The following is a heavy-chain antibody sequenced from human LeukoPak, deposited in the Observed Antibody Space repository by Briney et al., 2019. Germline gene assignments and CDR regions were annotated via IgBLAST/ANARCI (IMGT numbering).Heavy chain of an antibody. CDR2: IKSKSDGGTT. D-gene: IGHD3-9*01. Sequence: GGSLRLSCAPSGFTFSNAWMSWVRQAPGKGLEWVGRIKSKSDGGTTDYAAPVKGRFTISGDDSKNTLYLRMNSLKTEDTAVYYCTTGVLTGFPRWGQGTLVTVSS. J-gene: IGHJ4*02. CDR3: TTGVLTGFPR. V-gene: IGHV3-15*01. CDR1: GFTFSNAW.